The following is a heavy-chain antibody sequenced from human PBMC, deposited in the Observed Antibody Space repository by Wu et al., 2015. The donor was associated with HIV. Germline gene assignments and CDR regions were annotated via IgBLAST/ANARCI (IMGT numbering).Heavy chain of an antibody. Sequence: QVQLLQSGAEVKKPGASVKVSCKASGYTFTGYYMHWVRQAPGQGLEWMGWINPNSGGTNYAQKFQGRVTMTRDTSISTAYMELSRLRSDDTAVYYCARVRSWYPDNDAFDIWGQGTMVTVSS. D-gene: IGHD6-13*01. V-gene: IGHV1-2*02. CDR3: ARVRSWYPDNDAFDI. CDR1: GYTFTGYY. J-gene: IGHJ3*02. CDR2: INPNSGGT.